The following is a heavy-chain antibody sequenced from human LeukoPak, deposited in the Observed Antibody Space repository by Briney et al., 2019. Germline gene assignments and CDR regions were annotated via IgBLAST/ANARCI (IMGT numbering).Heavy chain of an antibody. J-gene: IGHJ3*02. V-gene: IGHV4-30-2*01. Sequence: SETLSLTCTVSGGSISSGGYYWSWIRQPPGKGLEWIGYIYHSGSTYYNPSLKSRVTISVDTSKNQFSLKLSSVTAADTAVYYCAREWVVVPAALPGDFDIWGQGTMVTVSS. CDR2: IYHSGST. D-gene: IGHD2-2*02. CDR1: GGSISSGGYY. CDR3: AREWVVVPAALPGDFDI.